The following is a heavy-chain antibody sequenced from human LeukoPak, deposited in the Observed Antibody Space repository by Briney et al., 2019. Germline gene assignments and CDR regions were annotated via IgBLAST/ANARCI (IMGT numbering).Heavy chain of an antibody. CDR2: IYSGGST. J-gene: IGHJ4*02. Sequence: PGGSLRLSCAASGFTVSSNYMSWVRQAPGKGLEWVSVIYSGGSTYYADSVKGRFTISRDNSKNTLYLQMNSLRAEDTAVYYCAKRLAHTGFDYWGQGTLVTVSS. CDR3: AKRLAHTGFDY. D-gene: IGHD2-21*01. V-gene: IGHV3-53*01. CDR1: GFTVSSNY.